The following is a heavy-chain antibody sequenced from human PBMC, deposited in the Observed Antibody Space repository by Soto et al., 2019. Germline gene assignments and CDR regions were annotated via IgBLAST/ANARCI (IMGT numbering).Heavy chain of an antibody. D-gene: IGHD3-22*01. J-gene: IGHJ4*02. Sequence: VPLQESGPGLVKPSQTLSLTCTVSGASISGGDYYWTWIRQPPGKGLEWIGSIYYTGNTYSNPSLESRLSISVDPSNNQFALRLTSVTAPDTAIYYCARATYDSSTYYLDYWGQGTLVTVSS. V-gene: IGHV4-30-4*01. CDR3: ARATYDSSTYYLDY. CDR1: GASISGGDYY. CDR2: IYYTGNT.